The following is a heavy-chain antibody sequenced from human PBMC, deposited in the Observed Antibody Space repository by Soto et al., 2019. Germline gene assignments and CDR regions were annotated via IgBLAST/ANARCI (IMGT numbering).Heavy chain of an antibody. CDR3: ARDLEQLVLGLTSSYYYYGMDV. V-gene: IGHV6-1*01. D-gene: IGHD6-6*01. CDR1: GGSVSSNSAA. J-gene: IGHJ6*02. Sequence: SQTLSLTCAISGGSVSSNSAAWNWIRQSPSRGLEWLGRTYYRSKWYNDYAVSVKSRITINPDTSKNQFSLQLNSVTPEDTAVYYCARDLEQLVLGLTSSYYYYGMDVWGQGTTVTVSS. CDR2: TYYRSKWYN.